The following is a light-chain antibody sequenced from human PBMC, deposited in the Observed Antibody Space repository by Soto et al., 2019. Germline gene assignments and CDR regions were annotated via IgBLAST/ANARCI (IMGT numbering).Light chain of an antibody. V-gene: IGKV3-15*01. CDR3: QQYNNWPYT. Sequence: EIVMTQSPATLSVSPGERATLSCRASQSVSSNLAWYQQKPGQAPSLLIYGASTRATSVPARFSGSGSGTEFTLTISSLQSEDFVVYYCQQYNNWPYTFGQGTKLEIK. J-gene: IGKJ2*01. CDR2: GAS. CDR1: QSVSSN.